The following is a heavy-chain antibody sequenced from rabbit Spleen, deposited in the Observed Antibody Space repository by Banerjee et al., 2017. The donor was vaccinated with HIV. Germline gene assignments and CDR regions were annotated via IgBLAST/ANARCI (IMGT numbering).Heavy chain of an antibody. D-gene: IGHD1-1*01. CDR1: GFSFSDRDV. CDR3: ARNYLNAFDP. V-gene: IGHV1S45*01. CDR2: IDTNDGDT. J-gene: IGHJ2*01. Sequence: QEQLEESGGGLVKPEGSLTLTCKASGFSFSDRDVMCWVRQAPGKGLEWIACIDTNDGDTDYANWPKGRFTISKTSSTTVTLQMTSLTAADTATYFCARNYLNAFDPWGQGTLVTVS.